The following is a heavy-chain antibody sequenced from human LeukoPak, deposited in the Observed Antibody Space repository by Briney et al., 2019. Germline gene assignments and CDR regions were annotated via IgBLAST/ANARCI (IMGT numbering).Heavy chain of an antibody. CDR3: ARWYSSGWAFDY. CDR2: IHYSGST. J-gene: IGHJ4*02. D-gene: IGHD6-19*01. Sequence: SETLSLTCTVSGSSISSYYWNWMRQPPGKGLEWIGYIHYSGSTKYNPSLKSRVTISVDTSKNQLSLKLSSVTAADTAVYYCARWYSSGWAFDYWGQGTLVPASS. V-gene: IGHV4-59*08. CDR1: GSSISSYY.